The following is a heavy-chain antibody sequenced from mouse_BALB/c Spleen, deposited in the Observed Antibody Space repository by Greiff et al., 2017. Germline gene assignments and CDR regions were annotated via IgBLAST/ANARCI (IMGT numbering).Heavy chain of an antibody. D-gene: IGHD1-1*01. Sequence: EVQGVESGGGLVKPGGSLKLSCAASGFTFSDYYMYWVRQTPEKRLEWVATISDGGSYTYYPDSVKGRFTISRDNAKNNLYLQMSSLKSEDTAMYYCARDHYGSSYDWYFDVWGAGTTVTVSS. CDR3: ARDHYGSSYDWYFDV. J-gene: IGHJ1*01. CDR2: ISDGGSYT. V-gene: IGHV5-4*02. CDR1: GFTFSDYY.